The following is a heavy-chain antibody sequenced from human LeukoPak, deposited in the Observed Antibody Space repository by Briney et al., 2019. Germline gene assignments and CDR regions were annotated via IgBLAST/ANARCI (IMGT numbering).Heavy chain of an antibody. V-gene: IGHV4-34*01. CDR2: INHSGST. J-gene: IGHJ5*02. D-gene: IGHD6-13*01. CDR1: GGSFSGYY. Sequence: SETLSLTCAVYGGSFSGYYWSWIRQPPGKGLEWIGEINHSGSTNYNPSLKSRVTISVDTSKNQFSLKLSSVTAADTAVYYCARAGLYSSSWYYNWFDPWGQGTLVTVSS. CDR3: ARAGLYSSSWYYNWFDP.